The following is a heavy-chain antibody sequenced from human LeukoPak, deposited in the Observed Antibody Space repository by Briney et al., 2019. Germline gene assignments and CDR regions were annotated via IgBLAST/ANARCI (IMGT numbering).Heavy chain of an antibody. Sequence: GASVKVSCKASRYTFTGYYMHWVRQAPGQGLEWMGWINPNSGGTNYAQKFQGRVTMTRDTSISTAYMELSRLRSDDTAVYYCARVAVAVYNWFDPWGQGTLVTVSS. J-gene: IGHJ5*02. CDR3: ARVAVAVYNWFDP. CDR1: RYTFTGYY. CDR2: INPNSGGT. V-gene: IGHV1-2*02. D-gene: IGHD6-19*01.